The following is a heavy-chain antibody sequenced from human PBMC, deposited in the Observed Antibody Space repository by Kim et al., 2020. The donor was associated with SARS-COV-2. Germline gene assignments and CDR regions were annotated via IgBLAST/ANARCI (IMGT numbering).Heavy chain of an antibody. V-gene: IGHV3-48*02. CDR3: ARDFFTVTTGLSLDY. CDR1: GFTFSSYS. J-gene: IGHJ4*02. D-gene: IGHD4-17*01. CDR2: ISSSSSTI. Sequence: GGSLRLSCAASGFTFSSYSMNWVRQAPGKGLEWVSYISSSSSTIYYADSVKGRFTISRDNAKNSLYLQMNSLRDEDTAVYYCARDFFTVTTGLSLDYWGQGTLVTVSP.